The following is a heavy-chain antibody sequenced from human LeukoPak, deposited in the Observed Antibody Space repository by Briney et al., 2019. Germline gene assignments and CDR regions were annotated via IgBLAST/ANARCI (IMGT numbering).Heavy chain of an antibody. D-gene: IGHD2-15*01. CDR2: ISYSGRI. J-gene: IGHJ4*02. CDR3: ARGAGWWDY. Sequence: SETLSLTCTVSGGPISSHYWSWIRQPPGEGLEWIGYISYSGRINYNPSLKSRVTLSLDTSKNQFSLTLTYVTAADTAVYYCARGAGWWDYWGQGTLVTVSS. CDR1: GGPISSHY. V-gene: IGHV4-59*11.